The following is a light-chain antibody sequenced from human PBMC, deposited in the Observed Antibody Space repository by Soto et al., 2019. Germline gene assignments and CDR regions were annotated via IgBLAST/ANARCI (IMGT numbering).Light chain of an antibody. V-gene: IGKV3-20*01. CDR1: QSISSNY. CDR3: QQYGSSPGT. CDR2: GTS. J-gene: IGKJ2*01. Sequence: EIVLTQSPGTLSLSPGERATLSCRASQSISSNYLVWYQQTPGQAPRLLIYGTSSRATGIPDRFSASGSGTDFTLTISRLEPEDFAMYYCQQYGSSPGTFGLGTKLEIK.